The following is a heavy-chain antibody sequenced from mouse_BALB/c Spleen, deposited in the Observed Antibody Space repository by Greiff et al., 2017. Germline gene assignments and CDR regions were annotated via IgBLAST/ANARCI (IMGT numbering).Heavy chain of an antibody. CDR1: GYTFTSYN. Sequence: LQQPGAELVKPGASVKMSCKASGYTFTSYNMHWVKQTPGQGLEWIGAIYPGNGDTSYNQKFKGKATLTADKSSSTAYMQLSSLTSEDSAVYYCARGGAHYAMDYWGQGTSVTVSS. CDR3: ARGGAHYAMDY. D-gene: IGHD1-3*01. V-gene: IGHV1-12*01. J-gene: IGHJ4*01. CDR2: IYPGNGDT.